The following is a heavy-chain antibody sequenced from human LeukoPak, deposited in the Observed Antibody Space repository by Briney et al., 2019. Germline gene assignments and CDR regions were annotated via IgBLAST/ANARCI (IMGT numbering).Heavy chain of an antibody. V-gene: IGHV3-23*01. J-gene: IGHJ4*02. CDR3: TKDAIAAKTIWDYFEY. CDR1: GFSFREYA. D-gene: IGHD1-26*01. CDR2: IRGDASSL. Sequence: GGSLRLSCAASGFSFREYAMNWVRQAPGKRLEWVAGIRGDASSLFYDDSVRGRFTIYRDNSNNILYLQMNRLRAEDTGVYYCTKDAIAAKTIWDYFEYWGEGDLVIVSS.